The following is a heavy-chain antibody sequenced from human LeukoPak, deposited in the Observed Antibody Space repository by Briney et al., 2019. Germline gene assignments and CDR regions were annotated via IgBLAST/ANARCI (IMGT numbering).Heavy chain of an antibody. D-gene: IGHD1-26*01. Sequence: ASVKVSCKASGYTFTSYYMHWVRQAPGQGLEWMGIINPSGATTSSAQKFQGRVTMTGDTSTSTVYMEVSSLRSEDTAVYYCARDPYCGSISCPGHFDYWGQGTLVTVSS. V-gene: IGHV1-46*01. CDR3: ARDPYCGSISCPGHFDY. CDR2: INPSGATT. J-gene: IGHJ4*02. CDR1: GYTFTSYY.